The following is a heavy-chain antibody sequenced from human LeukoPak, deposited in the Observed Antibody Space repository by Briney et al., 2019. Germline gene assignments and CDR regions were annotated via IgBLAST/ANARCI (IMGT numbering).Heavy chain of an antibody. CDR3: ARGFYYGSGSYTPYYFDY. Sequence: GGSLRLSCAASGFTFSSYEMNWVRQAPGKELEWVSYISSSGSTIYYADSVKGRFTISRDNAKNSLYLQMNSLRAEDTAVYYCARGFYYGSGSYTPYYFDYWGQGTLVTVSS. CDR2: ISSSGSTI. V-gene: IGHV3-48*03. D-gene: IGHD3-10*01. CDR1: GFTFSSYE. J-gene: IGHJ4*02.